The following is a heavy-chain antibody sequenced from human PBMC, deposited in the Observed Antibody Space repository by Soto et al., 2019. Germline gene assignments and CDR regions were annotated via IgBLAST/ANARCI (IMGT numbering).Heavy chain of an antibody. CDR3: ATATRSAGAY. J-gene: IGHJ4*02. Sequence: GGSLRLSCVVSGFPFSNYWMAWVRQAPGKGLEWVAIIKQDGSVTNYVDSVKGRFTISRENAKSSLHLQMDSLGAEDTAVYYCATATRSAGAYWGQGTLVTVSS. CDR1: GFPFSNYW. D-gene: IGHD3-10*01. CDR2: IKQDGSVT. V-gene: IGHV3-7*01.